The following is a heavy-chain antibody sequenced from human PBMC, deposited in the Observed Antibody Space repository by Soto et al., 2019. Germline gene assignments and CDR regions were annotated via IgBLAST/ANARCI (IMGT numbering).Heavy chain of an antibody. V-gene: IGHV3-23*01. CDR1: GFTFSSYA. D-gene: IGHD4-17*01. CDR2: ISGSGGST. Sequence: EVQLLESGGGLVQPGGSLRLSCAASGFTFSSYAMNWVRQAPGKGLEWVSVISGSGGSTYYADAVKGRFTISRDNSKNTLYLQRNSLRAEDTAVYYCATRTVGWYFDLWGRGTLVTVSS. J-gene: IGHJ2*01. CDR3: ATRTVGWYFDL.